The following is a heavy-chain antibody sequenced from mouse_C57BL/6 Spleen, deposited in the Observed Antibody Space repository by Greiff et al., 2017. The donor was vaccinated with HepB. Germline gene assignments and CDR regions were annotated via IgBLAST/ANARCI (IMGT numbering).Heavy chain of an antibody. J-gene: IGHJ2*01. CDR2: IDPENGDT. CDR3: TKGLYYGLYYFDY. V-gene: IGHV14-4*01. D-gene: IGHD2-2*01. Sequence: VQLQQSGAELVRPGASVKLSCTASGFNIKDDYMHWVKQRPEQGLEWIGWIDPENGDTEYASKFQGKATITADTSSNTAYLQLSSLTSEDTAVYYCTKGLYYGLYYFDYWGQGTTLTVSS. CDR1: GFNIKDDY.